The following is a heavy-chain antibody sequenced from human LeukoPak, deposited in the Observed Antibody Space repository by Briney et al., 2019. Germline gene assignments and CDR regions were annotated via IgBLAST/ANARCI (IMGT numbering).Heavy chain of an antibody. CDR2: ISYDGSNK. CDR1: GFTFSSYA. CDR3: ARVDQYFVDYGDYLDY. J-gene: IGHJ4*02. Sequence: TGGSLRLSCAASGFTFSSYAMHWVRQAPGKGLEWVAVISYDGSNKYYADSVKGRFTISRDNSKNTLYLQMNSLRAEDTAVYYCARVDQYFVDYGDYLDYWGQGTLVTVSS. V-gene: IGHV3-30*04. D-gene: IGHD4-17*01.